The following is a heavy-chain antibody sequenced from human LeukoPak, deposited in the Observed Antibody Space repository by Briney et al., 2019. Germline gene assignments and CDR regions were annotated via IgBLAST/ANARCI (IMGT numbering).Heavy chain of an antibody. D-gene: IGHD3-22*01. CDR3: AKVMEVLVITGAFDI. CDR2: ISGDGGST. V-gene: IGHV3-43*02. J-gene: IGHJ3*02. Sequence: LGGSLRLSCAASGFTFDDYAMPWVRQAPGKGLEWVSLISGDGGSTYYADSVKGRFTISRDNSKHSLYLQMNSLRTEDTALYYCAKVMEVLVITGAFDIWGQGTMVTVSS. CDR1: GFTFDDYA.